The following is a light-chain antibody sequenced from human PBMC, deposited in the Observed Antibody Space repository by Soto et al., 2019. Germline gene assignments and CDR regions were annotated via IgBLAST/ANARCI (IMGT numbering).Light chain of an antibody. CDR2: DVT. Sequence: QSALAQPASVSGSPGQSITIFCTGTSSDIGGYNYVSWYQQRPGKPPKLMIYDVTNRPSGVSNRFSGSKSGSTASLTISGLQAEDEGDYYCSSYTNRNTMMFGGGTKVTVL. CDR1: SSDIGGYNY. V-gene: IGLV2-14*03. J-gene: IGLJ3*02. CDR3: SSYTNRNTMM.